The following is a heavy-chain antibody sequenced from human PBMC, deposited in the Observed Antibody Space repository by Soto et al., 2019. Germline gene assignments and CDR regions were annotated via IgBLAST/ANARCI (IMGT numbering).Heavy chain of an antibody. J-gene: IGHJ3*02. CDR2: IYYSGST. D-gene: IGHD5-12*01. CDR1: GGSISSSSYY. V-gene: IGHV4-39*01. CDR3: ARFQQWLRPGGNAFDI. Sequence: QLQLQESGPGLVKPSETLSLTCTVSGGSISSSSYYWGWIRQPPGKGLEWIGSIYYSGSTYYNPSLKSRVTISVDTSKNQFSLKLSSVTAADTAVYYCARFQQWLRPGGNAFDIWGQGTMVTVSS.